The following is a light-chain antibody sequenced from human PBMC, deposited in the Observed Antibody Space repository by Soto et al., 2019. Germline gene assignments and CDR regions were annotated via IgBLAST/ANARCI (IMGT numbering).Light chain of an antibody. Sequence: DIVMTQSPDSLAVSLGERATINCKSSQSVLYSSNNKNYLAWYQQKPGQPPKALIYWASTRESGVPDRFSGSGSGTDFTLTISSLQAEDVAVYYCQQYYTTPWTFGQGDQGGYQT. J-gene: IGKJ1*01. CDR3: QQYYTTPWT. V-gene: IGKV4-1*01. CDR1: QSVLYSSNNKNY. CDR2: WAS.